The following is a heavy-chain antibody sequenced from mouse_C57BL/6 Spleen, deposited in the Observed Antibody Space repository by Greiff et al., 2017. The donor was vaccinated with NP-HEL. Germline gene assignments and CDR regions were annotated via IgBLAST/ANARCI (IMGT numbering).Heavy chain of an antibody. CDR2: ILPGRGST. CDR1: GYTFTGYW. D-gene: IGHD3-2*02. CDR3: AREGDSSGYWFAY. Sequence: QVQLKQSGAALMKPGASVTLSCKAPGYTFTGYWIEWVKQRPGHGLEWIGEILPGRGSTNYNEKLQGKATFTADTSSNTADMQLSSRTTEDSAIYYCAREGDSSGYWFAYWGQGTLVTVSA. V-gene: IGHV1-9*01. J-gene: IGHJ3*01.